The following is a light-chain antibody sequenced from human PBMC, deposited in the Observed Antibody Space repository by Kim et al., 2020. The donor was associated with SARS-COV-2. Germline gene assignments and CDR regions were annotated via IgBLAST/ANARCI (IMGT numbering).Light chain of an antibody. J-gene: IGLJ3*02. Sequence: QSVLTQPPSASGTPGQRVTISCSGSSSNIGSNYVYWYQQLPGTAPKLLIYRNNQRPSGAPDRFSGSKSGTSASLAISGLRSEDEADYYCAAWDDSLSGHWVFGGGTQLTVL. CDR1: SSNIGSNY. CDR2: RNN. CDR3: AAWDDSLSGHWV. V-gene: IGLV1-47*01.